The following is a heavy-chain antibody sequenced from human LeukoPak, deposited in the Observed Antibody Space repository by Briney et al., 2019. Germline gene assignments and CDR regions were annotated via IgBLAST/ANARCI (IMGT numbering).Heavy chain of an antibody. D-gene: IGHD5-24*01. CDR1: GGXMRIYN. CDR2: VDDSGNT. Sequence: SETLSLTCTVSGGXMRIYNWNWIRQPPGKGLEWIAYVDDSGNTDHNPSFGSRVTMTIDTSKNLFSLILTSVTAADTAVYYCARDRFATTTWDSTFDYWGQGTLVTVSS. J-gene: IGHJ4*02. CDR3: ARDRFATTTWDSTFDY. V-gene: IGHV4-59*01.